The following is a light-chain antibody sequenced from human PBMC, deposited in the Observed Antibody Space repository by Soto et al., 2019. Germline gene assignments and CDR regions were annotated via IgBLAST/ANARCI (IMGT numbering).Light chain of an antibody. CDR3: QQSFITPHT. CDR2: AAS. J-gene: IGKJ2*01. Sequence: DIQMTQSPSSLSASVGDRVTITCRASQSIADYLNWYQQKPGKAPNLLIYAASTLYGGVPARFSGSGSETEFTLTISSLQPEDFATYYCQQSFITPHTFGQGTNVEI. CDR1: QSIADY. V-gene: IGKV1-39*01.